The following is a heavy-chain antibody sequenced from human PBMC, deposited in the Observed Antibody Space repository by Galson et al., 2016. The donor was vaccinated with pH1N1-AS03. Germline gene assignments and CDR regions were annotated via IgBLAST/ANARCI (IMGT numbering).Heavy chain of an antibody. J-gene: IGHJ6*03. CDR3: AGDPSQSYYGRHYMDV. V-gene: IGHV4-59*11. D-gene: IGHD3-10*01. CDR1: GGSISSHY. Sequence: SETLSLTCTVSGGSISSHYWSWIRRPPGKGLEWLGYIYYSVTTNYNPSLKSRVTFSVDTSKNQFSLKLTSVTAADTAVYYCAGDPSQSYYGRHYMDVWGKGTTVTVSS. CDR2: IYYSVTT.